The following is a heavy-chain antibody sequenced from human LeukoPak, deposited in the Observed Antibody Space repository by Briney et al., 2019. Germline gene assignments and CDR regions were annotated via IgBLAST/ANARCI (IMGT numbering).Heavy chain of an antibody. CDR1: GGSISSSSYY. V-gene: IGHV4-39*07. D-gene: IGHD1-26*01. J-gene: IGHJ4*02. CDR3: ARGGGSFDY. Sequence: SETLSLTCTVSGGSISSSSYYWGWIRQPPGKGLEWIGSIYYSGSTYYNPSLKSRVTISVDTSKNQFSLKLSSVTAADTAVYYCARGGGSFDYWGQGILVTVSS. CDR2: IYYSGST.